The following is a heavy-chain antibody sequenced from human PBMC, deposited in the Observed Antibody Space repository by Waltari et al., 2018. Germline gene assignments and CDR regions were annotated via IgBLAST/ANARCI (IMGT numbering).Heavy chain of an antibody. J-gene: IGHJ6*03. D-gene: IGHD5-18*01. CDR1: GGSISSSY. V-gene: IGHV4-4*07. CDR2: IYTSGST. CDR3: ARDVQLSYYYYMDV. Sequence: QVQLQESGPGLVKPSETLSLTCPVSGGSISSSYWSWIRQPAGKGLEWIGRIYTSGSTNYNPSLKSRVTMSVDTSKNQFSLKLSSVTAADTAVYYCARDVQLSYYYYMDVWGKGTTVTVSS.